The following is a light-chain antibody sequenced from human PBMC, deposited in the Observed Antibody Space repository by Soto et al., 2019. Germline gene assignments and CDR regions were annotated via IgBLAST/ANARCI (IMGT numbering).Light chain of an antibody. CDR3: PQYGTSPWT. V-gene: IGKV3-20*01. J-gene: IGKJ1*01. Sequence: EVWLTQSPGTLSLSPGERATVSCRASQSVSRSYLAWYQQKPCQAPRLLIYGTSTRATGIPDRFSGSGSGTDFTLTISRLQPEDFAVYYCPQYGTSPWTFGQGTKVDNK. CDR2: GTS. CDR1: QSVSRSY.